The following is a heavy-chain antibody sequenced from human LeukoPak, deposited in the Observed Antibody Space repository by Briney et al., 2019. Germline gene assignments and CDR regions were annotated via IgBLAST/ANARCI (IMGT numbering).Heavy chain of an antibody. CDR3: SRGRYYLDA. V-gene: IGHV3-74*01. CDR2: FNSDGRST. J-gene: IGHJ4*02. Sequence: GGSLRLSCAASGFTFSTYWMHWVRQAPGMGLVWVSRFNSDGRSTYYADSVKGRFTISRDNAKNTLYLQMNSLRAEDTAVYYCSRGRYYLDAWGQGTLVTVSS. D-gene: IGHD4-17*01. CDR1: GFTFSTYW.